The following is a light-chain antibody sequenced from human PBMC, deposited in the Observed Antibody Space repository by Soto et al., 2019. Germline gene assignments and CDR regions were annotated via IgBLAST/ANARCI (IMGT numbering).Light chain of an antibody. Sequence: EIVLTQSPGTVSLSPGDRATLSCRASQSISANYLAWYQQKPGQAPRLLIYCVSIRGTGIPDRFAGSASGPDITLTISRLEPEDFADYYYHQNDVLPITFGPGTTVEIK. CDR2: CVS. J-gene: IGKJ1*01. CDR1: QSISANY. CDR3: HQNDVLPIT. V-gene: IGKV3-20*01.